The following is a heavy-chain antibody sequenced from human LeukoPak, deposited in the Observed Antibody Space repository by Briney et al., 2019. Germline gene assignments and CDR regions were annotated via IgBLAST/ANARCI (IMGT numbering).Heavy chain of an antibody. Sequence: GASVKVSFKASGYTFTASYMHWVRQAPGQGLEWMGWINPNGGGTNYAQKFQGRVTMTRDTSISTAYMELSSLRSDDTAVYYCARDRCGSRCLFDYWGQGTMVTVSS. J-gene: IGHJ4*02. V-gene: IGHV1-2*02. CDR3: ARDRCGSRCLFDY. CDR1: GYTFTASY. CDR2: INPNGGGT. D-gene: IGHD6-13*01.